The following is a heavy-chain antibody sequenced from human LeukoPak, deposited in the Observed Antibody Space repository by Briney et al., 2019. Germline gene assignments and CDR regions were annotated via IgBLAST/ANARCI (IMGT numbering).Heavy chain of an antibody. CDR2: IIPIFGTA. Sequence: SVKVSCKASGGTFSSYAISWVRLAPGQGLEWMGGIIPIFGTANYAQKFQGRVTITADESTSTAYMELSSLRSEDTAVYYCASLWSPDYGVFDYWGQGTLVTVSS. CDR3: ASLWSPDYGVFDY. CDR1: GGTFSSYA. J-gene: IGHJ4*02. D-gene: IGHD4-17*01. V-gene: IGHV1-69*13.